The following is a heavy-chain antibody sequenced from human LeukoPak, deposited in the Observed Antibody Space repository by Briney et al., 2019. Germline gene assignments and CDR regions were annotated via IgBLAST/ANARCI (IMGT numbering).Heavy chain of an antibody. J-gene: IGHJ5*02. Sequence: SETLSLTCAVYGGSFSGYYWSWIRQPPGKGLEWIGEINHSGSTNYNPSLKSRVTISVDTSKNQFSLKLSSVTAADTAVYYCARGLPYGFEFDPWGQGTLVTVSS. D-gene: IGHD4-17*01. CDR1: GGSFSGYY. V-gene: IGHV4-34*01. CDR2: INHSGST. CDR3: ARGLPYGFEFDP.